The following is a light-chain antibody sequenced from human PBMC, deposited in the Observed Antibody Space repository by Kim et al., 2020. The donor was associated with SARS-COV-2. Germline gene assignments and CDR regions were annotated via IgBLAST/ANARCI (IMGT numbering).Light chain of an antibody. V-gene: IGKV1-33*01. J-gene: IGKJ4*01. CDR3: QQYGNT. CDR1: QDISNY. CDR2: DAS. Sequence: SLSASVGDRVTITCQASQDISNYLNWYQQKPGKAPKLLIYDASNLETGVPSRFSGSGSGTDFTFTISSLQPEDIATYYCQQYGNTFGGGTKVDIK.